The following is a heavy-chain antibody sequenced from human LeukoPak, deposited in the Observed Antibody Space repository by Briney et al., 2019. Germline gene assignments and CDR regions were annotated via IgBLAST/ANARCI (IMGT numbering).Heavy chain of an antibody. CDR3: ATITRGGYGSGSLYAFDI. CDR2: FDPEDGET. Sequence: ASVKVSCKVSGYTLTGLSMHWVRQAPGKGLEWMGGFDPEDGETIYAQKFQGRVTMTEDTSTDTAYMELSSLRSEDTAVYYCATITRGGYGSGSLYAFDIWGQGTMVTVSS. V-gene: IGHV1-24*01. CDR1: GYTLTGLS. D-gene: IGHD3-10*01. J-gene: IGHJ3*02.